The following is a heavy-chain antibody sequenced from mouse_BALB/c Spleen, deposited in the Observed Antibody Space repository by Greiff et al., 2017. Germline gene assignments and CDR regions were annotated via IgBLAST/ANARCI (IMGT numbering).Heavy chain of an antibody. D-gene: IGHD1-1*01. CDR2: IDPENGDT. J-gene: IGHJ4*01. V-gene: IGHV14-4*02. CDR3: NSGSSSPMDY. Sequence: VQLQQSGAELVRPGASVKLSCTASGFNIKDYYMHWVKQRPEQGLEWIGWIDPENGDTEYAPKFQGKATMTADTSSNTAYLQLSSLTSEDTAVYYCNSGSSSPMDYWGQGTSVTVSS. CDR1: GFNIKDYY.